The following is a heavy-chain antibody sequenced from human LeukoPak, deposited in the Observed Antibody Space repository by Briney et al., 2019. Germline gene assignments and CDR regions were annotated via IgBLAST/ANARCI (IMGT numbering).Heavy chain of an antibody. Sequence: GGSLRLSCVASGFTFSRFEMNWVRQAPGKGLVWVSRINSDGSSTSYADSVKGRFTISRDNAKNTLYLQMNSLRAEDTAVYYCAREYYDILTGYHDAFDIWGQGTMVTVSS. J-gene: IGHJ3*02. CDR3: AREYYDILTGYHDAFDI. CDR2: INSDGSST. CDR1: GFTFSRFE. D-gene: IGHD3-9*01. V-gene: IGHV3-74*01.